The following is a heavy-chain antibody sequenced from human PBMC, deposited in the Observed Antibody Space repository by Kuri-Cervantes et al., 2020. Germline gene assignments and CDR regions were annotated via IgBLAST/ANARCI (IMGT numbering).Heavy chain of an antibody. CDR1: GFTFSSYW. Sequence: LSLTCAASGFTFSSYWMSWVRQAPGKGLEWVANIKQDGSEKYYVDSVKGRFTISRDNAKNSLYLQMNSLRTEDTAVYYCARGGYSNLDYWGQGTLVTVSS. V-gene: IGHV3-7*01. CDR2: IKQDGSEK. J-gene: IGHJ4*02. CDR3: ARGGYSNLDY. D-gene: IGHD4-11*01.